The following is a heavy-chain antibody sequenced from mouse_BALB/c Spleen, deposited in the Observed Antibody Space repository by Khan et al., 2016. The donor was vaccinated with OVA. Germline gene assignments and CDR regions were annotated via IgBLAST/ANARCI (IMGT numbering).Heavy chain of an antibody. J-gene: IGHJ3*01. CDR2: VSTGGSYT. V-gene: IGHV5-6*01. Sequence: EVELVESGGDLVKPGGSLKLSCAASGFTFSTYGMSWVRQAPDKRLEWVATVSTGGSYTYYPDSVKGRFTISRDNAKNPLYLQMSGLRSEDTAKFSCTSLADYDGSGGFAYWGQGTLVTVSA. CDR1: GFTFSTYG. D-gene: IGHD2-4*01. CDR3: TSLADYDGSGGFAY.